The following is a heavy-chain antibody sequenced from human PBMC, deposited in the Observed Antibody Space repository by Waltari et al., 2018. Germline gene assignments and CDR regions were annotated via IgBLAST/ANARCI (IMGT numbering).Heavy chain of an antibody. CDR1: GFSLSGYS. Sequence: EVQLVESGGGLVQPGGSLRLYCAASGFSLSGYSMSWVRQTAGKGLEWLAFAGVDGTTMYYADSVKGRFTISRDIRENPVYLQMNSLRVEDTGLFYCARTWRENTFDIWGQGTMVTVSS. CDR3: ARTWRENTFDI. J-gene: IGHJ3*02. V-gene: IGHV3-48*03. CDR2: AGVDGTTM. D-gene: IGHD2-2*02.